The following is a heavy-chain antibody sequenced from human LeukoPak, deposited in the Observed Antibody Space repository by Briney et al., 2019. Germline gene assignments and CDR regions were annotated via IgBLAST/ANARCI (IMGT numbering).Heavy chain of an antibody. CDR2: MNPNSGNT. V-gene: IGHV1-8*01. J-gene: IGHJ4*03. CDR3: TRGPCISGVCYSYYFYS. D-gene: IGHD2-21*02. Sequence: ASVKVSCKASGYTFTSYDINWMGQATGQGLEWRGWMNPNSGNTGYAKKNQGRVTMTRNTSISTAYMPPSSLRSEATPVYYCTRGPCISGVCYSYYFYSSGPGNLFTVSS. CDR1: GYTFTSYD.